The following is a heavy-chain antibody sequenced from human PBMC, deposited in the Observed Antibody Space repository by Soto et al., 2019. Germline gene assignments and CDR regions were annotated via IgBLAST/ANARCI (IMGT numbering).Heavy chain of an antibody. Sequence: QVQLVQSRAELKKPGASVKVSCKASGYTFSNYDMNWVRQATGQGPEWIGWVNPNNGDTGYAQKFQGRVTLTTDISTTTAYMELTSLRSEYTAIYYCAKVSRKGSAIDFDYWGQGTLITVSS. J-gene: IGHJ4*02. D-gene: IGHD3-10*01. CDR3: AKVSRKGSAIDFDY. V-gene: IGHV1-8*01. CDR1: GYTFSNYD. CDR2: VNPNNGDT.